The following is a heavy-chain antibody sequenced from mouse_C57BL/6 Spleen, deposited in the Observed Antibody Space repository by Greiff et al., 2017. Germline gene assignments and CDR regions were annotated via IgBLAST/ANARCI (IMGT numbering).Heavy chain of an antibody. CDR3: TKLSSLYYFDY. D-gene: IGHD6-1*01. CDR1: GFTFSNYW. Sequence: EVQVVESGGGLVQPGGSMKLSCVASGFTFSNYWMNWVRQSPEQGLEWVAQIRLKSDNYATHYAESVKGRFTISRDDSKSSVYLQMNNLRAEDTGIYYCTKLSSLYYFDYWGKGTTLTVSS. V-gene: IGHV6-3*01. J-gene: IGHJ2*01. CDR2: IRLKSDNYAT.